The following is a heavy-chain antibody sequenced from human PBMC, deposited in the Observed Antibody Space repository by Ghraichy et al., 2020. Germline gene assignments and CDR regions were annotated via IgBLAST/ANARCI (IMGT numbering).Heavy chain of an antibody. J-gene: IGHJ4*02. CDR3: ARDVQGLWFGELHLDY. Sequence: ASVKVSCKASGYTFTSYDISWVRQAPGQGLEWMGWISAYNGNTNYAQKLQGRVTMTTDTSTRTAYMELRSLRSDDTAVYYCARDVQGLWFGELHLDYWGQGTLVTVSS. D-gene: IGHD3-10*01. V-gene: IGHV1-18*01. CDR1: GYTFTSYD. CDR2: ISAYNGNT.